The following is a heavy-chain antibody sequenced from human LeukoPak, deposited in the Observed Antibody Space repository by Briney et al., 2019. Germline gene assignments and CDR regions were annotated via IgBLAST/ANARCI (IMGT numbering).Heavy chain of an antibody. V-gene: IGHV4-59*06. CDR2: IYYSGST. Sequence: PSETLPLTCTVSGGSISSYYWSWIRQHPGKGLEWIGYIYYSGSTYYNPSLKSRVTISVDTSKNQFSLKLSSVTAADTAVYYCARVQTTRNWFDPWGQGTLVTVSS. CDR3: ARVQTTRNWFDP. J-gene: IGHJ5*02. D-gene: IGHD4-11*01. CDR1: GGSISSYY.